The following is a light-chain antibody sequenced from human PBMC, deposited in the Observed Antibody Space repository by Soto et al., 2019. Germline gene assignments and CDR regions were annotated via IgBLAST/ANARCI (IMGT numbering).Light chain of an antibody. Sequence: QSALTQPASVSGSPGQSITISCTGTSSDLGGYNYVSWFQQHPGKAPKLMIYEVSNRPSGVSNRFSGSKSGNTASLTISGLQGEDEADYYCSSYTRSSTWVFGGGTKLTVL. CDR1: SSDLGGYNY. V-gene: IGLV2-14*01. CDR3: SSYTRSSTWV. CDR2: EVS. J-gene: IGLJ3*02.